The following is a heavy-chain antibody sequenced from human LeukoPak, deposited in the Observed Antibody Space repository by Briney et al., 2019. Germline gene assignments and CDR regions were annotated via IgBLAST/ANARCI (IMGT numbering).Heavy chain of an antibody. J-gene: IGHJ4*02. CDR1: GGSISSGGYY. CDR2: IYYSGST. D-gene: IGHD6-13*01. Sequence: SETLSLTCTVSGGSISSGGYYWNWIRQHPGKGLEWIGYIYYSGSTNYNPSLKSRVTISVDTSKNQFSLKLSSVTAADTAVYYCARISSSWYVYYFDYWGQGTLVTVSS. V-gene: IGHV4-61*08. CDR3: ARISSSWYVYYFDY.